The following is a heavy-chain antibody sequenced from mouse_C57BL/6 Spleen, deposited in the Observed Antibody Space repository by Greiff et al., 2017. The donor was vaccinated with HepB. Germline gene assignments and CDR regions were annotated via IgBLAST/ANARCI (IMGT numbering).Heavy chain of an antibody. CDR1: GYSITSGYY. CDR2: ISYDGSN. CDR3: ARGFMVTGDY. D-gene: IGHD2-2*01. V-gene: IGHV3-6*01. J-gene: IGHJ2*01. Sequence: DVKLQESGPGLVKPSQSLSLTCSVTGYSITSGYYWNWIRQFPGNKLEWMGYISYDGSNNYNPSLKNRISITRDTSKNQFFLKLNSVTTEDTATYYCARGFMVTGDYWGQGTTLTVSS.